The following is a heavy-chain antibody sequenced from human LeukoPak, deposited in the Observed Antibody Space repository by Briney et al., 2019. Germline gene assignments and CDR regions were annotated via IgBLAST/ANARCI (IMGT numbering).Heavy chain of an antibody. Sequence: SETLSLTCTVSGDSISSGSYYWSWIRQPAGKRLEWIGRIYTSESTYYNPSLKSRVTISVDTSKNQFSLKLSSVTAADTAVYYCARGTVGDAIFGVVVFDYWGQGTLVTVSS. J-gene: IGHJ4*02. CDR1: GDSISSGSYY. CDR2: IYTSEST. V-gene: IGHV4-61*02. CDR3: ARGTVGDAIFGVVVFDY. D-gene: IGHD3-3*01.